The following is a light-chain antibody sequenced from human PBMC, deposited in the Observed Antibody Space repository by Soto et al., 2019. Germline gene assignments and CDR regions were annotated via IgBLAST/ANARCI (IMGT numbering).Light chain of an antibody. CDR1: QDIRNY. CDR3: QHYDELPF. CDR2: DAS. V-gene: IGKV1-33*01. J-gene: IGKJ3*01. Sequence: DIQMTQSPPSLSASVGDRVTITCQASQDIRNYLNWYQQKPGKAPKLLIYDASNLETGVPSRFSGSGSVTDFTSTISSLQPEDVATYYCQHYDELPFFGPGTKVYIK.